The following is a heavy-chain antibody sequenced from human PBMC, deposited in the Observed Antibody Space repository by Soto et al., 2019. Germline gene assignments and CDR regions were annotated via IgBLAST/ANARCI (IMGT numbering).Heavy chain of an antibody. D-gene: IGHD1-1*01. CDR3: AGAYSYNYAFDY. CDR2: IFSAGMT. J-gene: IGHJ4*02. Sequence: GGSLRLSCAPSGFTVKGNYVGWARQASGRGMEWVSIIFSAGMTYYTDSVKGRFTISKDISKNTLSLQMNSLRADDTAVYFCAGAYSYNYAFDYWGLGTPVTVSS. V-gene: IGHV3-53*01. CDR1: GFTVKGNY.